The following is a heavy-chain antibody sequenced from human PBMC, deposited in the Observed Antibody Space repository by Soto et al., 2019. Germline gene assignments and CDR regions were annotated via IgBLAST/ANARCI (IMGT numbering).Heavy chain of an antibody. V-gene: IGHV4-39*01. CDR2: IYYSGST. D-gene: IGHD2-2*01. CDR1: GGSISGSSYY. J-gene: IGHJ4*02. Sequence: QLHLQESGPGLVKPSETLSLTCTVSGGSISGSSYYWGWIRQPPGKGLEWIGSIYYSGSTYYNPSRKSRDAISVDTSKNQSSLKLSSVTAGDTALYYCARLDYTTSCSYWGQGTLVTVSS. CDR3: ARLDYTTSCSY.